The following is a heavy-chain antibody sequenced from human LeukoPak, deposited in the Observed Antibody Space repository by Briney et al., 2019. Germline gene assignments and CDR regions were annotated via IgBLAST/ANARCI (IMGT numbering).Heavy chain of an antibody. V-gene: IGHV4-30-4*07. J-gene: IGHJ4*02. D-gene: IGHD6-19*01. CDR2: IYYSGST. CDR1: GGSISSGGYS. CDR3: ARGQQWLTYYFDY. Sequence: PSQTLSLTCAVSGGSISSGGYSWSWIRQPPGKGLEWIGYIYYSGSTYYNPSLKSRVTISVDTSKNQFSLKLSSVTAADTAVYYCARGQQWLTYYFDYWGQGTLVTVSS.